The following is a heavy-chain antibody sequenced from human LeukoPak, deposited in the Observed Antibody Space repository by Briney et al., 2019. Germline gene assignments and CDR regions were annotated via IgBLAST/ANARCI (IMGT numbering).Heavy chain of an antibody. J-gene: IGHJ3*02. CDR2: ISYDGSNK. Sequence: PGGSLRLSRAASGFTFSRYAMHWVRQAPGKGLEWVATISYDGSNKYYEDSVKGRFTISRDNSKNTLYLQMNSLRTEDTAVNYCARSRDAPIEDAFDIWGQGTMVTVSS. CDR1: GFTFSRYA. D-gene: IGHD2-15*01. CDR3: ARSRDAPIEDAFDI. V-gene: IGHV3-30-3*01.